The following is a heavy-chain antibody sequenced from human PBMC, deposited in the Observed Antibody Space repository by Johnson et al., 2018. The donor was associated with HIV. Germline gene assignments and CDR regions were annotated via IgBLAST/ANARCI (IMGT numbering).Heavy chain of an antibody. J-gene: IGHJ3*02. CDR2: ISGSGGST. D-gene: IGHD3-22*01. Sequence: EQLVESGGGSVKSGGSLRVSCAASGFTFSNAWMSWVRQAPGKGLEWVSVISGSGGSTYYADSVKGRFTISRDNSKNTLYLQMNSLRAEDTAVYYCASDAGGGRIVVDYDAFDIWG. V-gene: IGHV3-23*04. CDR3: ASDAGGGRIVVDYDAFDI. CDR1: GFTFSNAW.